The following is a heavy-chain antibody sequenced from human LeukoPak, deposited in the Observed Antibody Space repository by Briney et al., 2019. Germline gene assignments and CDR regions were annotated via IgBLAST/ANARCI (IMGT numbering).Heavy chain of an antibody. CDR3: ARGQFRFDSFESSAFDY. D-gene: IGHD3-22*01. CDR1: GFTFSNYA. J-gene: IGHJ4*02. CDR2: ISYDGRDK. V-gene: IGHV3-30*04. Sequence: GGSLRLSCAASGFTFSNYAMHWVRQAPGKGLEWVAVISYDGRDKHYADSVKGRFTISRDNSKNTLYLQMNSLRPEGTAVYYCARGQFRFDSFESSAFDYWGQGTLVTVSS.